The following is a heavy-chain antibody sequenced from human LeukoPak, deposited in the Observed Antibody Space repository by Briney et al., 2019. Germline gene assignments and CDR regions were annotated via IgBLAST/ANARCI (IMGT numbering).Heavy chain of an antibody. CDR3: ARAQLDYYYSMDV. J-gene: IGHJ6*03. D-gene: IGHD1-1*01. CDR2: INHSGST. Sequence: SDTLSLTGAVYGGSFSGYYGGWIRQPPGKGLEWIGEINHSGSTNYNPSVKSRVTISVDTSKNQFSLKLSSVTAADTAVYYCARAQLDYYYSMDVWGKGTTVTVSS. CDR1: GGSFSGYY. V-gene: IGHV4-34*01.